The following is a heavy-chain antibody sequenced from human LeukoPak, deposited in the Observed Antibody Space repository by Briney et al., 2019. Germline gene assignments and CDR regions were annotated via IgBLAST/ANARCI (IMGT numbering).Heavy chain of an antibody. CDR2: MYSGGST. CDR3: ARHSVVGAKDY. V-gene: IGHV4-59*10. Sequence: SETLSLTCAVYGGSFSGYYWTWIRQPAGKRLEWIGRMYSGGSTDYNPSLKSRVTISEDKSRNQFSLKLSSVTAADTAVYYCARHSVVGAKDYWGQGTLVTVSS. J-gene: IGHJ4*02. CDR1: GGSFSGYY. D-gene: IGHD1-26*01.